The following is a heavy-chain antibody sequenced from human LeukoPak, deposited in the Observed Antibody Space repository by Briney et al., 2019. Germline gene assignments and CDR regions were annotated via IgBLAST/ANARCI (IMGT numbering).Heavy chain of an antibody. J-gene: IGHJ6*03. D-gene: IGHD1-14*01. CDR1: GVSFRSYF. CDR3: ARGNVGNRNYYYYMDV. Sequence: SETLSLTCTVSGVSFRSYFWSWVRQPAGGGLEWLGRIYTRGSANYNPSRKSRVTISVDESKNQFSLSVNSVTAADTAVYYCARGNVGNRNYYYYMDVWGKGTTVIVSS. V-gene: IGHV4-4*07. CDR2: IYTRGSA.